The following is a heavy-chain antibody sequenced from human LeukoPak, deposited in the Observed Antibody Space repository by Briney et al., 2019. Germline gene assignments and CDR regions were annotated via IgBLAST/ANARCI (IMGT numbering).Heavy chain of an antibody. V-gene: IGHV4-59*08. J-gene: IGHJ4*02. D-gene: IGHD6-6*01. CDR3: ARGYSSSSGRPDY. CDR2: IYYSGST. CDR1: GGSISSYY. Sequence: SETLSLTCTVSGGSISSYYWSCIRQPPRKGLEWIGYIYYSGSTNYNPSLKSRVTISVDTSKKQFSLKLSSVTAADTAVYYCARGYSSSSGRPDYWGQGTLVTVSS.